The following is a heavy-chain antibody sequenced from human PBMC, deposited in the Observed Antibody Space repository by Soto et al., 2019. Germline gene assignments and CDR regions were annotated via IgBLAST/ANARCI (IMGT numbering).Heavy chain of an antibody. CDR1: GGSFSGYY. V-gene: IGHV4-34*01. CDR3: ARGRHQLLYSYYYYGMDV. J-gene: IGHJ6*02. Sequence: PSETLSLTCAVYGGSFSGYYWSWIRQPPGKXLEWIGEINHSGSTNYNPSLKSRVTISVDTSKNQFSLKLSSVTAADTAVYYCARGRHQLLYSYYYYGMDVWGQGTTVTVSS. CDR2: INHSGST. D-gene: IGHD2-2*02.